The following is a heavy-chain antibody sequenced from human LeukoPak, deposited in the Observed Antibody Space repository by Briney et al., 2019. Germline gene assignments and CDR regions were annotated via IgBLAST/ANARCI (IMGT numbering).Heavy chain of an antibody. V-gene: IGHV5-51*01. CDR1: GYSFTTYW. CDR3: ARIPSFDFWSGSLFYYFDY. CDR2: IYPGDSDV. J-gene: IGHJ4*02. Sequence: GDSLKISCQAFGYSFTTYWIGWVRQKPGKGLECMGIIYPGDSDVRYSPSFQGQVTISADKSISTAYLQWSSLKASDTAMYYCARIPSFDFWSGSLFYYFDYWGQGTLVTVSS. D-gene: IGHD3-3*01.